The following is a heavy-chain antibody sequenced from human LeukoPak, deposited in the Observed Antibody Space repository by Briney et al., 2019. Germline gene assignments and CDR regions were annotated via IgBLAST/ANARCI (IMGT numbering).Heavy chain of an antibody. D-gene: IGHD3-16*01. V-gene: IGHV4-4*09. CDR2: IYSSGST. CDR1: GGSISGYY. J-gene: IGHJ6*04. Sequence: SETLSLTCSDSGGSISGYYWSWIRQPPGQTLEWIGYIYSSGSTNYNPSLQSRVPISVDTSMHQFSLRLSSVTAADTAVYYCARFTYTPRPSDVWGKGTTVTVSS. CDR3: ARFTYTPRPSDV.